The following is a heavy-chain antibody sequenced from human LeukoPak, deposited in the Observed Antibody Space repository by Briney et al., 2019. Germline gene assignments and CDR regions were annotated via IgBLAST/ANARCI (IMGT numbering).Heavy chain of an antibody. J-gene: IGHJ4*02. D-gene: IGHD6-13*01. CDR3: ARVKPEGGIAAGKTISVYYFDY. CDR2: IYYSGST. V-gene: IGHV4-59*01. CDR1: GGSISSYY. Sequence: KPSETLSLTCTVSGGSISSYYWSWIRQPPGKGLEWIGYIYYSGSTNYNPSLKSRVTISVDTSKNQFSLKPSSVTAADTAVYYCARVKPEGGIAAGKTISVYYFDYWGQGTLVTVSS.